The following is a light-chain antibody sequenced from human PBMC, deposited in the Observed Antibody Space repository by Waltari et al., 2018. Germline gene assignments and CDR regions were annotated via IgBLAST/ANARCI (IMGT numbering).Light chain of an antibody. J-gene: IGKJ2*01. CDR3: HQHNNWPHT. CDR1: QSISRY. CDR2: ASS. Sequence: IQMTQSPSSLSASVGDRVISTCRASQSISRYLNWYHQQPGEAPKLLIPASSSLQSGVPSRFSGSGSGTDFTLSISSLEPEDFAVYYCHQHNNWPHTFGQGTKLEIK. V-gene: IGKV1-39*01.